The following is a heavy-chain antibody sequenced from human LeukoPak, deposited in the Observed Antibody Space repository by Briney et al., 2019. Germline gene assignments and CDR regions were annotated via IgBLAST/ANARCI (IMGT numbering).Heavy chain of an antibody. CDR2: INPNSGGT. CDR1: GYTFTGYY. CDR3: ARDRWEGHYYGSGSYYAAWFDP. J-gene: IGHJ5*02. V-gene: IGHV1-2*02. D-gene: IGHD3-10*01. Sequence: ASVKVSCKASGYTFTGYYMHWVRQAPGQGLEWMGWINPNSGGTNHAQKFQGRVTMTRDTSISTAYMELSRLRSDDTAVYYCARDRWEGHYYGSGSYYAAWFDPWGQGTLVTVSS.